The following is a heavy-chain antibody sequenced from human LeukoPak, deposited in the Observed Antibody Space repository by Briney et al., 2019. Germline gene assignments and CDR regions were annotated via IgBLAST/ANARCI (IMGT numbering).Heavy chain of an antibody. D-gene: IGHD6-25*01. CDR3: AKRSGRLHFDY. J-gene: IGHJ4*02. CDR2: ISWNSGSI. Sequence: PGGSLRLSCAASGFTFDDYAMHWVRQAPGKGLEWVSGISWNSGSIGYADSVKGRFTISRDNAKNSLYLQMNSLRAEDTALYYCAKRSGRLHFDYWGQGTLVTVSS. CDR1: GFTFDDYA. V-gene: IGHV3-9*01.